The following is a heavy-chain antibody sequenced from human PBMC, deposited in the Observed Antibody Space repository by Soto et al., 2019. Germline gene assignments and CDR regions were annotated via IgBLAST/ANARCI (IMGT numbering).Heavy chain of an antibody. J-gene: IGHJ6*03. V-gene: IGHV4-59*01. CDR1: GGSISSYY. Sequence: SETLSLTCTVSGGSISSYYWSWIRQPPGKGLEWIGYIYYSGSTNYNPSLKSRVTISVDTSKNQFSLKLSSVTAADTAVYYCASLNGYSSSLDYYYYMDVWGKGTTVTVSS. CDR2: IYYSGST. CDR3: ASLNGYSSSLDYYYYMDV. D-gene: IGHD6-13*01.